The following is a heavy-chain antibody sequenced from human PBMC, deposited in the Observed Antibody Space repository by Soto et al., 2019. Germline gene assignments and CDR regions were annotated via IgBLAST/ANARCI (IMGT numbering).Heavy chain of an antibody. CDR1: GGSISSAGYY. D-gene: IGHD3-10*01. Sequence: QVQLQESGPGLVKPSQTLSLTCTVSGGSISSAGYYWSWIRQHPGKGLEWIGYIYHSGSTYYNPSLKSRVTISVDTSKNQFSLKLSSVTAADTAVYYCATYGSGSYYPTTFDYWGQGTLVTVSS. V-gene: IGHV4-31*03. J-gene: IGHJ4*02. CDR2: IYHSGST. CDR3: ATYGSGSYYPTTFDY.